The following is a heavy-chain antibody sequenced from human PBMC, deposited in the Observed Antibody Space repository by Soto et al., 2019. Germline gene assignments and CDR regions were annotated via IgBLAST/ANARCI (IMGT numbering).Heavy chain of an antibody. CDR3: ARLRRDYDILTGGEYNWFDP. D-gene: IGHD3-9*01. CDR2: ISAYNGNT. J-gene: IGHJ5*02. V-gene: IGHV1-18*01. Sequence: GASVKVSCKASGYTFTSYGISWVRQAPGQGLEWMGWISAYNGNTNYAQKLQGRVTMTTDTSTSTAYMELRSLRSDDTAVYYCARLRRDYDILTGGEYNWFDPWGQGTLVTVSS. CDR1: GYTFTSYG.